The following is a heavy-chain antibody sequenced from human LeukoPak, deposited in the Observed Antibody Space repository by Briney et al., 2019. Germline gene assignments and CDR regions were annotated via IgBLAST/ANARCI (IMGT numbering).Heavy chain of an antibody. Sequence: SVKVSCKASGGTFSSYAISWVRQAPGQGLEWIGRIIPIFGTANYAQKFQGRVTITTDESTSTAYMELSSLRSEDTAGYYCACALYYYDSSGYYQFRDYWGQGTLVTVSS. CDR2: IIPIFGTA. J-gene: IGHJ4*02. D-gene: IGHD3-22*01. CDR1: GGTFSSYA. V-gene: IGHV1-69*05. CDR3: ACALYYYDSSGYYQFRDY.